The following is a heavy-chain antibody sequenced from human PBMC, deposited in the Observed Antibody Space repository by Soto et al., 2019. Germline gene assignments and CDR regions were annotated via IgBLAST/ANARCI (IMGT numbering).Heavy chain of an antibody. V-gene: IGHV3-21*01. Sequence: EVQLVESGGGLVKPGGSLRLSCAASGFTFSSYSMNWVRQAPGKGLEWVSSISSSSSYIYYADSVKGRFTISRDNAKNSLYLQMNTLRAEDTAVYYCARDESAYGWLDFDYWGQGTLVTVSS. CDR3: ARDESAYGWLDFDY. D-gene: IGHD4-17*01. CDR2: ISSSSSYI. J-gene: IGHJ4*02. CDR1: GFTFSSYS.